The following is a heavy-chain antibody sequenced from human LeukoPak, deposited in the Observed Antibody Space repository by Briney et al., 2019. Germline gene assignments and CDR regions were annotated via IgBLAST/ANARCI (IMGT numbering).Heavy chain of an antibody. V-gene: IGHV3-53*01. CDR2: IYSGGDT. J-gene: IGHJ4*02. CDR1: GFIVSGNY. CDR3: ARGRRDYGDYQY. D-gene: IGHD4-17*01. Sequence: GGSLRLSCAASGFIVSGNYLSWVRQAPGRGVEWVSVIYSGGDTYSADSVKGRFTTSRDNSKNKLYLQMNSLRVEDTAVYYCARGRRDYGDYQYWGQGTLVTVSS.